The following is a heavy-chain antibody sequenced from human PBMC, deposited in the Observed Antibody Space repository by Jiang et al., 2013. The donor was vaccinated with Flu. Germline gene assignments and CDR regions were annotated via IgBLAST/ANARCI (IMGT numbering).Heavy chain of an antibody. Sequence: VQLLESGGGLVQPGGSLGLSCTASGFTFTNHWMTWVRQAPGKGLEWVASINQVGSGKYYVDSAKGRFTISRDNAKSSLYLQMSSLRAEDTAVYFCARLKGDYSFFDYWGQGTLVTVSS. CDR1: GFTFTNHW. V-gene: IGHV3-7*03. D-gene: IGHD4-17*01. J-gene: IGHJ4*02. CDR2: INQVGSGK. CDR3: ARLKGDYSFFDY.